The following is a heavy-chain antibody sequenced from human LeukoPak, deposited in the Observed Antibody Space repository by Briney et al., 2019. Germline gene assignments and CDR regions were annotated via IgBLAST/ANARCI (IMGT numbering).Heavy chain of an antibody. Sequence: GGSLRLSCAASGFTFSSYSMNWVRQAPGKGLEWVSYISGTDDTIYYADSVKGRFTISRDNAKDSLYLQMNSLRAEDTAVYYCAREGGKYLDYWGQGTLVTVSS. J-gene: IGHJ4*02. CDR2: ISGTDDTI. CDR3: AREGGKYLDY. D-gene: IGHD1-14*01. V-gene: IGHV3-48*01. CDR1: GFTFSSYS.